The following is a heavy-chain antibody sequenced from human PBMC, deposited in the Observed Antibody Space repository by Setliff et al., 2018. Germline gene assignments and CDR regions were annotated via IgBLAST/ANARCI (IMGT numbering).Heavy chain of an antibody. CDR2: IYTDGTT. CDR1: GYSISSGYY. V-gene: IGHV4-38-2*01. CDR3: ARGYAARVGFGNWFDP. D-gene: IGHD6-6*01. J-gene: IGHJ5*02. Sequence: SETLSLTCGVSGYSISSGYYWGWVRQPPGKGLEWIGRIYTDGTTNYNPSLKSRVSISADTSMNHFSLRMTSVSAADTAVFYCARGYAARVGFGNWFDPWGQGTLVTVSS.